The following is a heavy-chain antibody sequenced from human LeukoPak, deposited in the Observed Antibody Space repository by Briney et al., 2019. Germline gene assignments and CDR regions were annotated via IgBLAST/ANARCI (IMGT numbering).Heavy chain of an antibody. CDR1: GGSFSGYY. CDR2: INHSGST. CDR3: ARAGYYYDSSGYYSGPPDY. D-gene: IGHD3-22*01. V-gene: IGHV4-34*01. Sequence: SETLSLTCAVYGGSFSGYYWSWVRQPPGKGMEWIGEINHSGSTNYNPSRKSRVTISVDTSKNQFSLKLSSLPAADTAVYYCARAGYYYDSSGYYSGPPDYWGQGTLVTVSS. J-gene: IGHJ4*02.